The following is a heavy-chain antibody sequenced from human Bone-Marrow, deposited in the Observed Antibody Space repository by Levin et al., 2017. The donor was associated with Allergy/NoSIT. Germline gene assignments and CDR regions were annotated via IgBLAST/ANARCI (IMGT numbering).Heavy chain of an antibody. CDR3: TRHRGCSSTSCYFDY. D-gene: IGHD2-2*01. V-gene: IGHV3-15*01. CDR2: IKSKSDGGTI. J-gene: IGHJ4*02. CDR1: GFTFNNAW. Sequence: SCAASGFTFNNAWMSWVRQVPGKGLEWVGRIKSKSDGGTIDYAAPVKDRFTISRDDSRNTLYLQMNSLKSEDTAVYYCTRHRGCSSTSCYFDYWGRGTLVTVSS.